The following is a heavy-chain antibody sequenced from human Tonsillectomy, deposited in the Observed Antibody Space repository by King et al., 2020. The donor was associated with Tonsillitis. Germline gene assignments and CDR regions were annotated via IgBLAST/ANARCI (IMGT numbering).Heavy chain of an antibody. D-gene: IGHD3-3*02. CDR2: INPHNGSI. J-gene: IGHJ4*02. V-gene: IGHV1-18*04. CDR3: ARDTFFRRHLVLVHVY. CDR1: YYTFTSYG. Sequence: QLVQSGAEVKKPGASVKVSCKASYYTFTSYGLHWVRQAPGQGLEWMGWINPHNGSINYTQKLQGRVTMTTDTSMGTAYMELRSLRSDDTAVFYCARDTFFRRHLVLVHVYWGQGTLVTVSS.